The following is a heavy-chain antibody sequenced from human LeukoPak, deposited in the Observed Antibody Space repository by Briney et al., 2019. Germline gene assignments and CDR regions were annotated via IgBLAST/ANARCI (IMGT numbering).Heavy chain of an antibody. CDR1: GYTFTSYG. V-gene: IGHV1-18*01. Sequence: ASVKVSCKASGYTFTSYGISWVRQAPGQGLEWMGWISAYNGNTNYAQKLQGRVTMTTDTSTSTAYMELSSLRSEDTAVYYCARERSRGGNGMDVWGQGTTVTVSS. CDR3: ARERSRGGNGMDV. D-gene: IGHD3-10*01. J-gene: IGHJ6*02. CDR2: ISAYNGNT.